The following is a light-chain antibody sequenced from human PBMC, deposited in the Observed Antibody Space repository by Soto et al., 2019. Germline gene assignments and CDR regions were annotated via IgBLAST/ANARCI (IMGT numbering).Light chain of an antibody. V-gene: IGKV1-5*03. Sequence: DIQMTQSPSTLSASVGDRVTITWRASQSISNWLAWYQQKPGKAPNLLIYKASSLKSGVPSRFSGSGSGTESTLTISGLKPDDFATYYCQQYDTYWTFGQGTKVDIK. CDR3: QQYDTYWT. J-gene: IGKJ1*01. CDR2: KAS. CDR1: QSISNW.